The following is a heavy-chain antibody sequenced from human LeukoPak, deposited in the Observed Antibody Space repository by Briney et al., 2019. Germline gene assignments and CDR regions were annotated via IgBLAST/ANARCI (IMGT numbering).Heavy chain of an antibody. D-gene: IGHD1-26*01. J-gene: IGHJ3*02. CDR2: IYHSGST. Sequence: SETLSLTCAVSGYSISSGYYWGWIRQPPGKGLEWIGSIYHSGSTYYNPSLKSRVTISVDTSKNQFSLRLSSVTAADTAVYYCARLDGSYRLGAFGIWGQGTMVTVSS. CDR3: ARLDGSYRLGAFGI. V-gene: IGHV4-38-2*01. CDR1: GYSISSGYY.